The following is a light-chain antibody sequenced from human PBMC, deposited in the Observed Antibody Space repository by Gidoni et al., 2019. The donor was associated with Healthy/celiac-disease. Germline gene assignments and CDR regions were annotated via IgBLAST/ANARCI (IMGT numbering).Light chain of an antibody. V-gene: IGLV3-1*01. CDR2: QDS. J-gene: IGLJ3*02. Sequence: SYELTPPPSVSVSPGQTASITCSGDKLGDKYACWYQQKPGQSPVLVIYQDSKRPSGIPERFSGSNSGNTATLTISGTQAMDEADYYCQAWDSSTAEFGGGTKLTVL. CDR1: KLGDKY. CDR3: QAWDSSTAE.